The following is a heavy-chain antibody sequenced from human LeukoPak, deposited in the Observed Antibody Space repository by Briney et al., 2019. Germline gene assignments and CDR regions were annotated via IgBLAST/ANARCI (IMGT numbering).Heavy chain of an antibody. CDR2: IYSGGST. V-gene: IGHV3-53*01. Sequence: GGSLRLSCAASGFTVSSNYMSWVRQAPGKGLEWVSVIYSGGSTYYADSVKGRFTISRDNAKNSLYLQMNSLRAEDTAVYYCARDPYSGSYSDYYYYYMDVWGKGTTVTVSS. J-gene: IGHJ6*03. D-gene: IGHD1-26*01. CDR3: ARDPYSGSYSDYYYYYMDV. CDR1: GFTVSSNY.